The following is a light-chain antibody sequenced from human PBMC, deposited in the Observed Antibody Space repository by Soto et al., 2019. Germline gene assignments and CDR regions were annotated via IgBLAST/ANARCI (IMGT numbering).Light chain of an antibody. CDR3: QQYNDWPLT. CDR1: QSVSSD. Sequence: EIVMTQSPATLSVSPGERVTLSCRASQSVSSDLAWYQQKPGQAPRLLIYGASTWATGIPGRFSGSGSGREFTLTISRLQSEDFGVYYCQQYNDWPLTFGPGTKVEIK. V-gene: IGKV3-15*01. CDR2: GAS. J-gene: IGKJ3*01.